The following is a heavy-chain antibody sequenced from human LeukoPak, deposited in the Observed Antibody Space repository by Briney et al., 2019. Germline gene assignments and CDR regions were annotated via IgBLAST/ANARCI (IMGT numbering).Heavy chain of an antibody. V-gene: IGHV4-61*02. Sequence: SETLSLTCTVSGGSISSGSYYWSWIRQPAGKGLEWIGRIYTSGSTNHNPSLKSRVTISVDTSKNQFSLKLSSVTAADTAVYYCARDWGDGPNYGMDVWGQGTTVTVSS. J-gene: IGHJ6*02. D-gene: IGHD5-24*01. CDR2: IYTSGST. CDR3: ARDWGDGPNYGMDV. CDR1: GGSISSGSYY.